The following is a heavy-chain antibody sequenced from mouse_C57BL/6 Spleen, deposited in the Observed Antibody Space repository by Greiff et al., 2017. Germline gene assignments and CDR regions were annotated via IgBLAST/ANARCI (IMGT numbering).Heavy chain of an antibody. CDR2: FHPYNDDT. J-gene: IGHJ2*01. CDR3: ARRYYSNYFDY. D-gene: IGHD2-5*01. CDR1: GYTFTTYP. Sequence: VKLMESGAELVKPGASVKMSCKASGYTFTTYPIEWMKQNHGKSLEWIGNFHPYNDDTKYNEKFKGKATLTVEKSSSTVYLELSRLTSDYSAVYYCARRYYSNYFDYWGQGTTLTVSS. V-gene: IGHV1-47*01.